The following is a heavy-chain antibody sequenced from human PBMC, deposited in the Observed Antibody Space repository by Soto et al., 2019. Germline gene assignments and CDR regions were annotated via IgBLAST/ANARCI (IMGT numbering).Heavy chain of an antibody. CDR3: ASPLYYDSSGQHRDAFDI. D-gene: IGHD3-22*01. J-gene: IGHJ3*02. Sequence: GASVKVSCKASGGTFSSYAISWVRQAPGQGLEWMGGIIHIFGTANYAQKFQGRVTITADKSTSTAYMELSSLRSEDTAVYYCASPLYYDSSGQHRDAFDIWGQGTMVTVSS. CDR1: GGTFSSYA. CDR2: IIHIFGTA. V-gene: IGHV1-69*06.